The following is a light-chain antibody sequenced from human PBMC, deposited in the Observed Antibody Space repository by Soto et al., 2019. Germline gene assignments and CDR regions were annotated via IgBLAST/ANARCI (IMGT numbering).Light chain of an antibody. V-gene: IGKV1-6*01. CDR3: LQDYKFPWT. CDR1: QGIGND. J-gene: IGKJ1*01. Sequence: AIQMTQSPSSLSASLGDRVTITCRASQGIGNDLGWYQQKPGNAPRLLIYAASTLQSGVPSRFRGRGSGTDFTLTISRLQPEDSATDYCLQDYKFPWTFGQGTKVEIK. CDR2: AAS.